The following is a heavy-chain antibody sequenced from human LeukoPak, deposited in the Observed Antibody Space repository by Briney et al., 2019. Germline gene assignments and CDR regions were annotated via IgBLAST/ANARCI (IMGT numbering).Heavy chain of an antibody. CDR2: ISSSGSTT. D-gene: IGHD1-1*01. CDR3: ARTFEGSTNY. CDR1: GFTFSSYA. Sequence: GGSLRLSCAASGFTFSSYAMNWVRQAPEKGLEWVSDISSSGSTTYYADSVKGRFIISRDNAKNSLYLQMNSLRAEDTAVYYCARTFEGSTNYWGQGTLVTVSS. J-gene: IGHJ4*02. V-gene: IGHV3-48*03.